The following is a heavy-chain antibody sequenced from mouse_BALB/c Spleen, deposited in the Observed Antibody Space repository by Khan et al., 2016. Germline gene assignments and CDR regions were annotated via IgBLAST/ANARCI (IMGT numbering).Heavy chain of an antibody. CDR1: GFNIKDTY. J-gene: IGHJ3*01. D-gene: IGHD2-4*01. Sequence: VQLKESGAELVKPGASVKLSCTAAGFNIKDTYMHWVKQRPEQGLEWIGRIDPANGNTKYDPKFQGKANITAATSSHTASLQLSSLTAEDTAVYYSARSPYDYDVVFAYGGQGTLVTVSA. CDR2: IDPANGNT. CDR3: ARSPYDYDVVFAY. V-gene: IGHV14-3*02.